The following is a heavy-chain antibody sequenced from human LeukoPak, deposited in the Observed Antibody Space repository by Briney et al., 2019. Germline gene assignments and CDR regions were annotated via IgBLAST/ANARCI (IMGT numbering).Heavy chain of an antibody. CDR3: ARDISLPGSGEIWFDP. J-gene: IGHJ5*02. Sequence: GGSLRVSCAASGFTLSSYSMNGVRQAPGKGLEWVSSISSSSRYIYYADSVKGRFTISRDNAKNSLYLQMNSLRAEDTAVYYCARDISLPGSGEIWFDPWGQGTLVTVSS. V-gene: IGHV3-21*01. CDR2: ISSSSRYI. D-gene: IGHD6-19*01. CDR1: GFTLSSYS.